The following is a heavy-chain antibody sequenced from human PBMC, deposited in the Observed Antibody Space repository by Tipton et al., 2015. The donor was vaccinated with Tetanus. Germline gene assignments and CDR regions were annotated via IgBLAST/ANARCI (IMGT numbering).Heavy chain of an antibody. D-gene: IGHD2-15*01. J-gene: IGHJ6*02. CDR2: IYYSGST. V-gene: IGHV4-31*03. CDR1: GGSISSGGYY. CDR3: ARGYCSGGSCYFLEAPRNPKYYYYYGMDV. Sequence: TLSLTCTVSGGSISSGGYYWSWIRQHPGKGLEWIGYIYYSGSTYYNPSLKSRVTISVDTSKSQFSLKLSSVTAADTAVYYCARGYCSGGSCYFLEAPRNPKYYYYYGMDVWGQGTTVTVSS.